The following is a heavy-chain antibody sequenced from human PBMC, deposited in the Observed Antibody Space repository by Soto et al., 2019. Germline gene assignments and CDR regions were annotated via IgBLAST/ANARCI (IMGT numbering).Heavy chain of an antibody. V-gene: IGHV3-23*01. Sequence: GGSLRLSCAASGFTFSSYAMSWVRQAPGKGLEWVSAISGSGGSTYYADSVKGRFTISRDNSKNTLYLQMNSLRAEDTAVYYCANLVPPQDYGDYFDYWGQGTLVTVSS. D-gene: IGHD4-17*01. CDR3: ANLVPPQDYGDYFDY. CDR2: ISGSGGST. J-gene: IGHJ4*02. CDR1: GFTFSSYA.